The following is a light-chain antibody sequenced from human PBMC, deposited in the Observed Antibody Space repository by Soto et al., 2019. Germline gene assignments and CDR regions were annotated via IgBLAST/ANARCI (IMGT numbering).Light chain of an antibody. CDR1: QSVSSN. Sequence: EIVMTQSPATLSVSPGERATLSCRASQSVSSNLAWYQQKPGQAPRLLIYGASTRATGIPARFSGSGSGKEFTITIRGQQSEDFSVYYCQQYNNWPLTFGGGTKVEIK. V-gene: IGKV3-15*01. J-gene: IGKJ4*01. CDR2: GAS. CDR3: QQYNNWPLT.